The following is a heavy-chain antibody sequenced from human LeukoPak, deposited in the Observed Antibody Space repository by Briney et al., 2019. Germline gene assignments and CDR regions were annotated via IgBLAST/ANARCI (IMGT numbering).Heavy chain of an antibody. Sequence: SQTLSLTCTVSGGSISTGGYYWTWMRQHPGKGLEWIGYIYNSGTTYYNPSLESRVTISGDTSKNQFSLKLNSVTAADTAVYYCARTAGWSYGFDYWGQGTLVTVSS. V-gene: IGHV4-31*03. J-gene: IGHJ4*02. D-gene: IGHD5-18*01. CDR2: IYNSGTT. CDR1: GGSISTGGYY. CDR3: ARTAGWSYGFDY.